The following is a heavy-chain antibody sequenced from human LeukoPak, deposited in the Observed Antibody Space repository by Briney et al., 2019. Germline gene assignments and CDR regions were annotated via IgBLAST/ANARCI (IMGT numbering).Heavy chain of an antibody. V-gene: IGHV2-70*11. CDR2: IDWDDDK. D-gene: IGHD5-12*01. J-gene: IGHJ3*02. Sequence: SGPTLVNPTQTLTLTCTFSGFSLSTSGVCVSWIRQPPGKALQWLARIDWDDDKYYSTSLKTRLTISKDTSKNQVVLTMTNMDPVDTATYYCARIKDIVATRDAFDIWGQGTMVTVSS. CDR3: ARIKDIVATRDAFDI. CDR1: GFSLSTSGVC.